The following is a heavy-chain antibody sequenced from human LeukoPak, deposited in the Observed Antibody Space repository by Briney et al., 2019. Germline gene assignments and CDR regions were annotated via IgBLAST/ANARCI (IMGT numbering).Heavy chain of an antibody. CDR2: ISGSGDRT. V-gene: IGHV3-23*01. CDR3: AKGELGLWFDY. D-gene: IGHD5-18*01. J-gene: IGHJ4*02. CDR1: GFTFSSYG. Sequence: GGSLRLSCSASGFTFSSYGMSWVRQAPGKGLEWVSAISGSGDRTYYPDSVKGRFTITRDNSKNTLYLQMNSLRAEDTAVYYCAKGELGLWFDYWGQGTLVTVSS.